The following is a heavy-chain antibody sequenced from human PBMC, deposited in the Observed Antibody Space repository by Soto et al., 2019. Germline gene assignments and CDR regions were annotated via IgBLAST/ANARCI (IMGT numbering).Heavy chain of an antibody. J-gene: IGHJ5*02. V-gene: IGHV1-18*01. CDR1: GYTFTSYG. CDR3: ARDKTTIWFGELLTPFDP. D-gene: IGHD3-10*01. Sequence: ASVKVSCKASGYTFTSYGISWVRQAPGQGLEWMGWISAYNGNTNYAQKLQGRVTMTTDTSTSTAYMELRSLRSEDTAVYYCARDKTTIWFGELLTPFDPWGQGTLVTVSS. CDR2: ISAYNGNT.